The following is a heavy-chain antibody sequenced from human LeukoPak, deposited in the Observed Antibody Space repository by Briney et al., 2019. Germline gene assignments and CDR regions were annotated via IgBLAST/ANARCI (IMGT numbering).Heavy chain of an antibody. V-gene: IGHV1-2*02. CDR1: GYTFTGYY. J-gene: IGHJ4*02. CDR2: INPNSGGT. Sequence: GASVKVSCKASGYTFTGYYMHWVRQAPGQGLEWMGWINPNSGGTNYAQKFQGRVTMTRDTSISTAYMELSRLRSDDTAVYYCARERHKMIVVAYYPYWGQGTLVTVSS. CDR3: ARERHKMIVVAYYPY. D-gene: IGHD3-22*01.